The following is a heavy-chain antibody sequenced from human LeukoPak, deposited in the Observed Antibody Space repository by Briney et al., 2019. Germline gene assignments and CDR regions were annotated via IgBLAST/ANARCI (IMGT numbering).Heavy chain of an antibody. D-gene: IGHD6-13*01. CDR2: VYYTGST. Sequence: SETLSLTCTVSGGSISSYYWSWVRQSPGKGLEWIGFVYYTGSTNYSPSLKSRVTISVDTSKNQFSLKLRSVTAADTAVYYCARISSSNWYNERGAFDVWGQGTMVTVSS. CDR3: ARISSSNWYNERGAFDV. V-gene: IGHV4-59*01. CDR1: GGSISSYY. J-gene: IGHJ3*01.